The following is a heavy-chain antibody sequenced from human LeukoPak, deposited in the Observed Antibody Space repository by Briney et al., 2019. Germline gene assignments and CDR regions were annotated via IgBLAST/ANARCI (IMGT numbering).Heavy chain of an antibody. J-gene: IGHJ6*02. CDR1: GFTFSSYA. V-gene: IGHV3-30-3*01. CDR2: ISYDGSNK. D-gene: IGHD2-2*01. CDR3: AREWGRYCSGTSCRDYYNYYGMDV. Sequence: PGGSLRLSCAASGFTFSSYAMHWVRQAPGKGLEWVTVISYDGSNKYYADSVKGRFTISRDNSKNTLYLQMNSLRGEDTAVYYCAREWGRYCSGTSCRDYYNYYGMDVWGQGTTVTVSS.